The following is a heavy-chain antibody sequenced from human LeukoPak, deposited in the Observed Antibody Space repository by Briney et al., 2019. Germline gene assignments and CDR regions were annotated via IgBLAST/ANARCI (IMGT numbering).Heavy chain of an antibody. CDR2: ISGSGGST. D-gene: IGHD3-10*01. J-gene: IGHJ4*02. CDR3: AKDLRIQPRRYYCSGLGY. CDR1: GFTFSSYA. Sequence: SGGSLRLSSAASGFTFSSYAMSWVRQAPGKGLEWVSAISGSGGSTYYADSVKGRFTISRDNSKNTLYLQMNSLRAEDTAVYYCAKDLRIQPRRYYCSGLGYWGQGTLVTVSS. V-gene: IGHV3-23*01.